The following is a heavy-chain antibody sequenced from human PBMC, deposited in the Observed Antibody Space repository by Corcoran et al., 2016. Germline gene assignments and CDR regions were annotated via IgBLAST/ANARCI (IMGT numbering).Heavy chain of an antibody. CDR3: ARTYSSGPCPPQWWY. D-gene: IGHD6-19*01. CDR2: IYHSGST. CDR1: GYSISSGYY. Sequence: QVQLQESGPGLVKPSETMSLTCTVSGYSISSGYYWGWIRQPPGKGLEWIGSIYHSGSTYYNPSLKSRVTISVDTSKNQFSLKLSSVTAADTAVYYCARTYSSGPCPPQWWYWGQGTLVTVSS. J-gene: IGHJ4*02. V-gene: IGHV4-38-2*02.